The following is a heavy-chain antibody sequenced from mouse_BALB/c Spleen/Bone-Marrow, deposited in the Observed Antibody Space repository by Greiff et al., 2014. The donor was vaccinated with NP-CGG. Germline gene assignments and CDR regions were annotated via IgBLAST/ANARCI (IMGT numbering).Heavy chain of an antibody. CDR3: ARYYYGSSLFDY. J-gene: IGHJ2*01. D-gene: IGHD1-1*01. CDR1: GFNIKDTY. Sequence: VQLQQPGAELVKPGASVKLSCTASGFNIKDTYMHWVKQRPEQGLEWIGRIDPANGNTKYDPKFQGKATITADTSSNTAYMQLSSLTSEDTAVYYCARYYYGSSLFDYWGLGTTLTVSS. V-gene: IGHV14-3*02. CDR2: IDPANGNT.